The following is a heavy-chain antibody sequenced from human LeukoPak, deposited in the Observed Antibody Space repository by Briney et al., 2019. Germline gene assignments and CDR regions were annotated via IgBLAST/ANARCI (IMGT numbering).Heavy chain of an antibody. D-gene: IGHD6-6*01. CDR1: GFTFSNYG. CDR2: ISGSGVTT. Sequence: GGSLRLSCAASGFTFSNYGMSWVRQAPGKGLEWVSAISGSGVTTYYADSVKGRFTISRDNSKNTLYLQMNSLRAEDTAIYYCAKKYSTGLDPWGQGTLVTVSS. CDR3: AKKYSTGLDP. J-gene: IGHJ5*02. V-gene: IGHV3-23*01.